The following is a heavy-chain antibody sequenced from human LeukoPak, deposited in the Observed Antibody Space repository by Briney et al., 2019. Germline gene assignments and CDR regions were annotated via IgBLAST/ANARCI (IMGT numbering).Heavy chain of an antibody. CDR1: GFTFTSSA. V-gene: IGHV1-58*02. CDR3: AAALTTHYYYYGMDV. Sequence: GASVKVSCKASGFTFTSSAMQWVRQARGQRLEWIGWIVVGSGITNYAQKFQERVTITRDMSTSTAYMELSSLRSEDTAVYYCAAALTTHYYYYGMDVRGQGTTVTVSS. J-gene: IGHJ6*02. CDR2: IVVGSGIT. D-gene: IGHD3-9*01.